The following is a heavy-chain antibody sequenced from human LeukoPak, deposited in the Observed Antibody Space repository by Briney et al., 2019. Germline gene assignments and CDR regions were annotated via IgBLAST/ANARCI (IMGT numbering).Heavy chain of an antibody. J-gene: IGHJ4*02. V-gene: IGHV1-2*02. CDR2: INPNSGGT. CDR3: ANLPTIAAAEFTDSY. Sequence: GASVKVSCKASGYTFTGYYMHWVRQAPGQGLEWMGWINPNSGGTNYAKKFQGRVTMTRETSISTAYMELSRLRSDDTAVYYCANLPTIAAAEFTDSYWGQGTLVTVSS. CDR1: GYTFTGYY. D-gene: IGHD6-13*01.